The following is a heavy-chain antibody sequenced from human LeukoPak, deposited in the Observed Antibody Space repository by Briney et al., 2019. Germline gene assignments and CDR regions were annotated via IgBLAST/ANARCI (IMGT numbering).Heavy chain of an antibody. CDR3: ARESSSGWYDFDY. V-gene: IGHV3-74*01. D-gene: IGHD6-19*01. Sequence: PGGSLRLSCAGSGFIFSSYWMHWVRQAPGKGLMWVSRIKTDGSTKYYADSVKGRFTVSRDNAKNTLYLQMNSLRAEDTAVYYCARESSSGWYDFDYWGQGTLVTVSS. CDR2: IKTDGSTK. CDR1: GFIFSSYW. J-gene: IGHJ4*02.